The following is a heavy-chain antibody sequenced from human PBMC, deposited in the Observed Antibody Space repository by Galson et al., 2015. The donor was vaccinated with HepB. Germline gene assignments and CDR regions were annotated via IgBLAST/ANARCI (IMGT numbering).Heavy chain of an antibody. J-gene: IGHJ6*02. CDR2: ISYDGSNK. CDR3: AREPYYYGMDV. V-gene: IGHV3-30*04. Sequence: SLRLSCAASGFTFSSYAMHWVRQAPGKGLEWVAVISYDGSNKYYADSVKGRFTISRDNSKNTLYLQMNSLRAEDTAVYYCAREPYYYGMDVWGQGTTVTVSS. CDR1: GFTFSSYA.